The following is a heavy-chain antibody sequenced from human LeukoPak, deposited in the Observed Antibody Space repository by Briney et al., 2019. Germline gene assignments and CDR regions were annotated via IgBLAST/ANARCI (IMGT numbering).Heavy chain of an antibody. CDR2: IIPIFGTA. V-gene: IGHV1-69*13. CDR3: ARDRRGTAMVRSRYFDY. J-gene: IGHJ4*02. D-gene: IGHD5-18*01. CDR1: GGTFSSYA. Sequence: SVKVSCKASGGTFSSYAISWVRQAPGQGLEWMGGIIPIFGTANYAQKFQGRVTITADESTSTAYMELSSLRSEDTAVYYCARDRRGTAMVRSRYFDYWGQGTLVTVSS.